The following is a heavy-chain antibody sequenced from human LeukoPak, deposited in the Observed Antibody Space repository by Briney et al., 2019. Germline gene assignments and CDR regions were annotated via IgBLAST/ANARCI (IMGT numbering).Heavy chain of an antibody. D-gene: IGHD3-22*01. Sequence: ASVKVSCKASGYTFTGYYMHWVRQAPGQGLEWMGWINPNSGGTNYAQKFQGRVTMTRDTFISAAYMELSRLRSDDTAVYYCARDPRDFYYDSIGYTGTRYAFDYWGQGTLVTVSS. CDR1: GYTFTGYY. CDR2: INPNSGGT. CDR3: ARDPRDFYYDSIGYTGTRYAFDY. J-gene: IGHJ4*02. V-gene: IGHV1-2*02.